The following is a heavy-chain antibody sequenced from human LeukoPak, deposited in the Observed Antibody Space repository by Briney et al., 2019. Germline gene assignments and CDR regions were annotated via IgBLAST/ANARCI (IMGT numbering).Heavy chain of an antibody. J-gene: IGHJ6*03. V-gene: IGHV3-23*01. CDR3: AKDWVSHYYYMDV. CDR1: GFTFSSYA. CDR2: ISGSGST. Sequence: GGSPRLSCAASGFTFSSYAMSWVRQAPGKGLEWVSAISGSGSTYYADSVKGRFTISRDNSKNTLYLQMNSLRAEDTAVYYCAKDWVSHYYYMDVWGKGTTVTASS. D-gene: IGHD3-16*01.